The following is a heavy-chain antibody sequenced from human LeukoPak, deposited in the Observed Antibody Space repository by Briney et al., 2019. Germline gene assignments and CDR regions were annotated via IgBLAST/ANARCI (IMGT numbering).Heavy chain of an antibody. V-gene: IGHV3-7*01. CDR1: GFTFSNYA. CDR2: IKQDGSEK. J-gene: IGHJ3*01. D-gene: IGHD2-2*01. CDR3: ARDQGYCTSASCRGDAFDV. Sequence: PGGSLRLSCAASGFTFSNYAMTWVRQAPGKGLEWVAKIKQDGSEKYYVDSVKGRFTISRDNAKNSLSLQMNSLRAEDTAVYYCARDQGYCTSASCRGDAFDVWGQGSMVSVSS.